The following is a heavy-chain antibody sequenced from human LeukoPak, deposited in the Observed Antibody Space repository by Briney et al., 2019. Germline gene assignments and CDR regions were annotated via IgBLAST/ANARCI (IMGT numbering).Heavy chain of an antibody. D-gene: IGHD6-13*01. CDR3: ARGGGMRSWYDFDY. Sequence: GGSLRLSCAASGFTFSSYWFSWVRQAPGKGLEFMANIKEAGSEKYYVDSVKGRFTISRDNDKNLVHLQMNSLRAEDTAVYYCARGGGMRSWYDFDYWGQGTLVTVSS. CDR2: IKEAGSEK. CDR1: GFTFSSYW. V-gene: IGHV3-7*04. J-gene: IGHJ4*02.